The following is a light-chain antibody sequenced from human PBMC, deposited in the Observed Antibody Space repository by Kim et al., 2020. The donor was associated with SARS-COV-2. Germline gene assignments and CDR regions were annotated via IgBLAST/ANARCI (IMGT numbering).Light chain of an antibody. J-gene: IGLJ3*02. CDR2: EVS. V-gene: IGLV2-8*01. Sequence: QSALTQPPSVSVSPGQSVTISCTGTSSDVGGYNYVSWYQQHPGNAPKLIIYEVSNRPSGVPDRFSGSKSGNTASLTVSGLQAEEEADYYCSSYAGSNNWVFGGGTKLTVL. CDR1: SSDVGGYNY. CDR3: SSYAGSNNWV.